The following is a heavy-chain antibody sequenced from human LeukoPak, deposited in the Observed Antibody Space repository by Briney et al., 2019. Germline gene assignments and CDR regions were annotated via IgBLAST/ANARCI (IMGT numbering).Heavy chain of an antibody. V-gene: IGHV3-23*01. J-gene: IGHJ6*03. CDR1: GFTFSSYA. CDR2: ISGSGGST. CDR3: AREGYDILTGYPTYYYYYYMDV. D-gene: IGHD3-9*01. Sequence: GSLRLSCAASGFTFSSYAMSWVRQAPGKGLEWVSAISGSGGSTYYADSVKGRFTISRDNSKNTLYLQMNSLRAEDTALYYCAREGYDILTGYPTYYYYYYMDVWGKGTTVTVSS.